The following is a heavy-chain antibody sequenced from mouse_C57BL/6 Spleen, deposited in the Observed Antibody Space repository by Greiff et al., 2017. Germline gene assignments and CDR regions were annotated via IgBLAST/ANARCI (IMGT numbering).Heavy chain of an antibody. CDR3: AREGVTTKDAMDY. Sequence: QVQLKQSGAELVRPGTSVKVSCKASGYAFTNYLIEWVKQRPGQGLEWIGVINPGSGGTNYNEKFKGKATLTADKSSSTAYMQLSSLTSEDSAVYFCAREGVTTKDAMDYWGQGTSVTVSS. D-gene: IGHD2-2*01. CDR1: GYAFTNYL. J-gene: IGHJ4*01. V-gene: IGHV1-54*01. CDR2: INPGSGGT.